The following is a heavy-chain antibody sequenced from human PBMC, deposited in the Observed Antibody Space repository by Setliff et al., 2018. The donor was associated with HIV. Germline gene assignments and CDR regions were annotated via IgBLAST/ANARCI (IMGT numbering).Heavy chain of an antibody. Sequence: GASVKVSCKASGYSFTNHAIHWVRQAPGQRLEWMGWIKVGSGETQYSQEFQGRVTITRDTSATTVYMQLSSLKSEDTAVYYCARDGCSGQRCYLYNWFDPWGQGTLVTVSS. CDR2: IKVGSGET. J-gene: IGHJ5*02. CDR1: GYSFTNHA. CDR3: ARDGCSGQRCYLYNWFDP. D-gene: IGHD2-15*01. V-gene: IGHV1-3*01.